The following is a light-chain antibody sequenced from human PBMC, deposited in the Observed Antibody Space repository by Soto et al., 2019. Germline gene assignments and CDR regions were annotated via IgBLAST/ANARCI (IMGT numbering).Light chain of an antibody. CDR3: GTWDSSLSAHWV. CDR1: SSNIGNNY. V-gene: IGLV1-51*01. CDR2: ENN. J-gene: IGLJ3*02. Sequence: QSVLTQPPSVSAAPGQKVTISCSGSSSNIGNNYVSWYQQLPGTAPTLLIYENNKRPSGIPDRFSGSKSGTSATLGITGLQTGDEADYYCGTWDSSLSAHWVFGGGTQLTVL.